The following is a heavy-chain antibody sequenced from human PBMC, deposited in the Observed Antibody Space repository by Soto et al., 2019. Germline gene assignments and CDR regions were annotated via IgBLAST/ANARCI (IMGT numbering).Heavy chain of an antibody. CDR1: GYTFSNYG. Sequence: QVQLVQSGAEVKKPGASVNVSCKASGYTFSNYGISWVRQAPGQGLEWMGWISAYNGNTNYAQKLQGRVTMTTDTSTSTVYMELRSLRSDDTAVYYCARDRLEATQYVRAREAYWGQGSLLIVSS. D-gene: IGHD3-10*02. V-gene: IGHV1-18*04. CDR2: ISAYNGNT. CDR3: ARDRLEATQYVRAREAY. J-gene: IGHJ4*02.